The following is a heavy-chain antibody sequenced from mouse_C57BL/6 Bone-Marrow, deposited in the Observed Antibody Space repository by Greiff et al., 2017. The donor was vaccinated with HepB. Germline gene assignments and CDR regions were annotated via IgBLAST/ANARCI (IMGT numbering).Heavy chain of an antibody. CDR1: GFTFSSYA. Sequence: EVKVVESGGGLVKPGGSLKLSCAASGFTFSSYAMSWVRQTPEKRLEWVATISDGGSYTYYPDNVKGRFTISRDNAKNNLYLQMSHLKSEDTAMYYCARDRGILYFDYWGQGTTLTVSS. CDR3: ARDRGILYFDY. D-gene: IGHD3-1*01. J-gene: IGHJ2*01. CDR2: ISDGGSYT. V-gene: IGHV5-4*01.